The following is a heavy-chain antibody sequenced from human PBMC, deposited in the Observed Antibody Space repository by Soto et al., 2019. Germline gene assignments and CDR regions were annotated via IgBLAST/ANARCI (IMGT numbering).Heavy chain of an antibody. CDR3: ARDPGGSSSFLGFDY. D-gene: IGHD6-6*01. CDR1: GFTFSSYA. CDR2: ISHDGSNK. Sequence: TGGSLRLSCAASGFTFSSYAMHWVCQAPGKGLEWVAVISHDGSNKYYADSVKGRFTISRDNSKNALYLQMNSLRAEDTAVYYCARDPGGSSSFLGFDYWGQGTLVTVSS. J-gene: IGHJ4*02. V-gene: IGHV3-30-3*01.